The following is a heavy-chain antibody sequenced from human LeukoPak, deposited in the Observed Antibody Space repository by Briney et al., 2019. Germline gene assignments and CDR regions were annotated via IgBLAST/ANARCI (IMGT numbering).Heavy chain of an antibody. D-gene: IGHD3-10*01. CDR3: ARSGDYYGSGSYYRFDP. V-gene: IGHV4-61*01. CDR1: GGSISSSSYY. CDR2: IYYSGST. Sequence: PSETLSLTCTVSGGSISSSSYYWSWIRQPPGKGLEWIGYIYYSGSTNYNPSLKSRVTISVDTSKNQFSLKLSSVTAADTAVYYCARSGDYYGSGSYYRFDPWGQGTLVTVSS. J-gene: IGHJ5*02.